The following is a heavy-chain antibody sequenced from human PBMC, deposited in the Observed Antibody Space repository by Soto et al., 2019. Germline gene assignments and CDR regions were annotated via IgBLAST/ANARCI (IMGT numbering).Heavy chain of an antibody. V-gene: IGHV4-38-2*02. CDR2: IYPGGGT. CDR3: ARKGYYPSGRINLFDS. CDR1: GHSINSDYY. J-gene: IGHJ4*02. D-gene: IGHD3-10*01. Sequence: SETLSLTCTVAGHSINSDYYWGWIRQPPGKGLEWVGSIYPGGGTYYNPSLKSRVTISIDTSKNQFSLRLTSVTAADTAMYYCARKGYYPSGRINLFDSWGQGTLVTVSS.